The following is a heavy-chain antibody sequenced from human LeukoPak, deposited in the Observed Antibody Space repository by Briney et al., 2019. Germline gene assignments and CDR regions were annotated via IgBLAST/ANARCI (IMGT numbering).Heavy chain of an antibody. V-gene: IGHV3-11*04. CDR2: ISSSSSTI. J-gene: IGHJ4*02. Sequence: PGGSLRLSCAASGFTFSDYYMSWIRQAPGKGLEWVSYISSSSSTIYYADSVKGRFTISRDNSKNTLYLQMNSLRAEDTAVYYCARRDLELRDGFDYWGQGTLVTVSS. CDR3: ARRDLELRDGFDY. CDR1: GFTFSDYY. D-gene: IGHD1-7*01.